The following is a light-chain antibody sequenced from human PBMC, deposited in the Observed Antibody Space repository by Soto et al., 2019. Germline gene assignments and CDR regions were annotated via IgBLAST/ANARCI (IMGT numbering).Light chain of an antibody. V-gene: IGKV1-39*01. CDR2: AAS. J-gene: IGKJ4*01. CDR3: QQSYSTLALT. Sequence: DIQMTQSPSSLSASVGDRVTITCRASQSISSYLNWYQQKPGKAPKLLIYAASSLQSGVPSRFSGSGSGTDFTLTISSPQPEDFETYYGQQSYSTLALTFGGGTKVEIK. CDR1: QSISSY.